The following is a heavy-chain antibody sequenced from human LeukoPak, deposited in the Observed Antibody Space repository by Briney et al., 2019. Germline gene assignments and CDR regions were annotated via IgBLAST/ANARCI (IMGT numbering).Heavy chain of an antibody. Sequence: GRSLRLSCAASGFTFSSYWMSWVHQAPGKGLEWVANIRQDGSEKYYVDSVKGRFTISRDNAKNSLYLQMNSLRAEDTAVYYCVRDGAAAGTRPFDYWGQGTLATVSS. D-gene: IGHD6-13*01. J-gene: IGHJ4*02. V-gene: IGHV3-7*01. CDR2: IRQDGSEK. CDR3: VRDGAAAGTRPFDY. CDR1: GFTFSSYW.